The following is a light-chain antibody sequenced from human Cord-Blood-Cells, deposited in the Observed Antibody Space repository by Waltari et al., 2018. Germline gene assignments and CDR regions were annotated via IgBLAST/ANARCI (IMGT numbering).Light chain of an antibody. CDR1: QSVSSSY. J-gene: IGKJ1*01. Sequence: ELVLTQSPGTLSLSPGERATLSCRASQSVSSSYLAWYQQKPGQAPRILIYGASSRATGIPDRFSGSWSGTDFTLTISRLAPEDFAVYYCQQYGSSPPWTFGQGTKVELK. V-gene: IGKV3-20*01. CDR2: GAS. CDR3: QQYGSSPPWT.